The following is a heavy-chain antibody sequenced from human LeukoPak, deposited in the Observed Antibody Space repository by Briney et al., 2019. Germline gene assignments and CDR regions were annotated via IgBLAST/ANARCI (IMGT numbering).Heavy chain of an antibody. Sequence: GGSLRLSCAASGFTFRSYVMQWVRQAPGKGLEWVAAISYEDGTTKYYADSVKGRLTISRDNSKNTLYLEMNSLRAEDTAMYYCVKERPEEYYGSDSYFGYWGQGTLVTVSS. V-gene: IGHV3-30-3*02. J-gene: IGHJ4*02. D-gene: IGHD3-10*01. CDR3: VKERPEEYYGSDSYFGY. CDR1: GFTFRSYV. CDR2: ISYEDGTTK.